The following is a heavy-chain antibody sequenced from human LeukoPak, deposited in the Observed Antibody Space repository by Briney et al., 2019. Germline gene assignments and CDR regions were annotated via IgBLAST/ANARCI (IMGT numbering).Heavy chain of an antibody. V-gene: IGHV4-38-2*02. Sequence: SETLSLTCTVSGYSISSGYYWGWIRQPPGKGLEWIGSIYHSGSTYYNPSLKSRVTVSVDTSKNQFSLKLSSVTAADTAVYYCARGDLYDYVWGSYRFWGQGTLVTVSS. CDR1: GYSISSGYY. J-gene: IGHJ4*02. CDR2: IYHSGST. D-gene: IGHD3-16*02. CDR3: ARGDLYDYVWGSYRF.